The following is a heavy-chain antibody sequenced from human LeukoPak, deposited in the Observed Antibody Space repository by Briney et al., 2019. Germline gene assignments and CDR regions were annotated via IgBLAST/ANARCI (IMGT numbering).Heavy chain of an antibody. V-gene: IGHV4-4*07. CDR1: GGSISNYY. CDR2: ISTSGST. Sequence: SETLSLTCTVSGGSISNYYWNWIRQRAGKGLQGIGQISTSGSTNYSPSLKSRVTMSIDTSKNQFSLNLSSVTAADTAVYYCARGASGSSLSGFDIWGQGTMVIVSS. J-gene: IGHJ3*02. CDR3: ARGASGSSLSGFDI. D-gene: IGHD1-26*01.